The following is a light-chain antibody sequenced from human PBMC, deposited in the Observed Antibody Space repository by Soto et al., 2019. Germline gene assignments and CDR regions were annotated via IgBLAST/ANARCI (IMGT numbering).Light chain of an antibody. CDR2: DAS. Sequence: DIQMTQSPSTLSASVGDRVTITCRASQSISSWLAWYQQKPGRAPKLLIFDASSLESGVPSRFSGNGSGTEFTLTISGLQPDDFASYYCQQYNSYSGMFGQGTKVDIK. CDR1: QSISSW. CDR3: QQYNSYSGM. V-gene: IGKV1-5*01. J-gene: IGKJ1*01.